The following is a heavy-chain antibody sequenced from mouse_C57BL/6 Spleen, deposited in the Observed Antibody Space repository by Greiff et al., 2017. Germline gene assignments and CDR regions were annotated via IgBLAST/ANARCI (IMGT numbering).Heavy chain of an antibody. CDR1: GYTFTSYW. CDR2: IDPSDSYT. Sequence: VQLQQSGAELVRPGTSVKLSCKASGYTFTSYWMHWVKQRPGQGLEWIGVIDPSDSYTNYNHKFTGKATLTVDTSSSTAYMQLSSLTSEDSAVYYCASGDYDGRFAYWGQGTLVTVSA. CDR3: ASGDYDGRFAY. D-gene: IGHD2-4*01. J-gene: IGHJ3*01. V-gene: IGHV1-59*01.